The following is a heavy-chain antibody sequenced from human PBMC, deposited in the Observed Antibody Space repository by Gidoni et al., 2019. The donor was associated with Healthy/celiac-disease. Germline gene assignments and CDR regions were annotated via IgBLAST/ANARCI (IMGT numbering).Heavy chain of an antibody. J-gene: IGHJ4*02. V-gene: IGHV4-39*01. CDR3: AATPPRVYDSSAFHPFDY. CDR2: IYYSWST. CDR1: GGSISSSSYY. D-gene: IGHD3-22*01. Sequence: QLQLQESGPGLVKPSETLSLTCTVSGGSISSSSYYWGWIRPPPGTGLGWIGSIYYSWSTYYNPSLKGRVHISVDTSKNQFSLELDSVTRGETAVYYCAATPPRVYDSSAFHPFDYWGQGTLVTVSS.